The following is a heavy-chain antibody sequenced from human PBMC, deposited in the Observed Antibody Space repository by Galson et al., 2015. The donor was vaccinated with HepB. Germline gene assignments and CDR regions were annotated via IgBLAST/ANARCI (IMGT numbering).Heavy chain of an antibody. Sequence: SLRLSCAASGLTFSSYGMHWVRQAPGKGLEWVAFIRYDGSNKNYADSVKGRFTISRDNSKNTLYLQMNSLRAEDTAVYYCAKDGGANDYGDYPASLDIWGQGTMVIVSS. J-gene: IGHJ3*02. V-gene: IGHV3-30*02. CDR2: IRYDGSNK. CDR1: GLTFSSYG. D-gene: IGHD4-17*01. CDR3: AKDGGANDYGDYPASLDI.